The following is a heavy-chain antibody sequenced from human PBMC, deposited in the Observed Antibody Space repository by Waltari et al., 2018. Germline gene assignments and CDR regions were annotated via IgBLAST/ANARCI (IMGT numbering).Heavy chain of an antibody. CDR1: AFTFSSYA. CDR2: VGSGGST. V-gene: IGHV3-23*01. CDR3: ARGSGYFFDY. J-gene: IGHJ4*02. D-gene: IGHD1-1*01. Sequence: EVQLLESGEGLVQPGGSLRLSCAASAFTFSSYAMRWVRQAPGKGLEWVATVGSGGSTYYADSVKGRFTISKDSPQNTLYLQMSSLRAEDTAVYYCARGSGYFFDYWGQGTLVTVSS.